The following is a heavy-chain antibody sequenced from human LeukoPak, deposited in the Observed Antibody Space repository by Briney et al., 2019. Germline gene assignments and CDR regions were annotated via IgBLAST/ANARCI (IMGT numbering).Heavy chain of an antibody. J-gene: IGHJ6*03. D-gene: IGHD2-15*01. CDR1: GGSFSGYC. V-gene: IGHV4-34*01. CDR3: ARVGCSGGSCYSTPMFYYYYYYMDV. CDR2: IYYSGST. Sequence: PSETLSLTCAVYGGSFSGYCWGWIRQPPGEGLEWIGSIYYSGSTNYNPSLKSRVTISVDTSKNQFSLKLSSVTAADTAVYYCARVGCSGGSCYSTPMFYYYYYYMDVWGKGTTVTVSS.